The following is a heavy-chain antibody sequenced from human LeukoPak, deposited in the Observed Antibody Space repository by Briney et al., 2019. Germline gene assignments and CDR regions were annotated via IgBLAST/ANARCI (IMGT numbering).Heavy chain of an antibody. J-gene: IGHJ4*02. Sequence: PGGSLRLSCAASGFTFSSYAMSWVRQAPGKGLEWVANIKQDGSEKYYVDSVKGRFTISRDNAKNSLYLQMNSLRAEDTAVYYCARGETPVDYFDYWGQGTLVTVSS. CDR2: IKQDGSEK. V-gene: IGHV3-7*03. CDR1: GFTFSSYA. CDR3: ARGETPVDYFDY. D-gene: IGHD4-23*01.